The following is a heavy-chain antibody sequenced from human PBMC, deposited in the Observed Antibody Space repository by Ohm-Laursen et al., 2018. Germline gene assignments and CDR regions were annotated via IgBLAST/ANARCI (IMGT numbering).Heavy chain of an antibody. D-gene: IGHD6-6*01. CDR2: IKQDGSEK. J-gene: IGHJ3*02. CDR1: GFTFSSYW. Sequence: SLRLSCAASGFTFSSYWMSWVRQAPGKGLEWVANIKQDGSEKYYVDSVKGRFTISRDNAKNSLFLQMNSLRVEDTAVYYCAREYSSSSGRAFDIWGQGTMVTVSS. V-gene: IGHV3-7*01. CDR3: AREYSSSSGRAFDI.